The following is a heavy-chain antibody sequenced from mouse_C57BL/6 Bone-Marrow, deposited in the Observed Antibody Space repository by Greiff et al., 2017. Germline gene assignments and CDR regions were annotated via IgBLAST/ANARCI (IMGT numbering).Heavy chain of an antibody. CDR2: IDPSDSYT. Sequence: QVQLQQPGAEIVKPGASVKLSCKASGYTFTSYWMQWVKQRPGQGLEWIGEIDPSDSYTNYNQKFKGKATLTVDTSSSTAYMQLSSLTSEDSAVYYCARDGYNWYFDVWGTGTTVTVSS. V-gene: IGHV1-50*01. CDR3: ARDGYNWYFDV. J-gene: IGHJ1*03. D-gene: IGHD2-3*01. CDR1: GYTFTSYW.